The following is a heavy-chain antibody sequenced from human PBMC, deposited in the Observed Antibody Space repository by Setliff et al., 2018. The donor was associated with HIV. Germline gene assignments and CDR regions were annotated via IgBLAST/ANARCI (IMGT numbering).Heavy chain of an antibody. CDR1: GGSISSHY. CDR3: ARGGLTAAGTLLLVGYFDY. D-gene: IGHD6-13*01. CDR2: IYYSGNT. V-gene: IGHV4-59*11. J-gene: IGHJ4*02. Sequence: SETLSLTCTVSGGSISSHYWSWIRQPPGKGLEWIGSIYYSGNTIYNPSLKSRVTISVDTSKNPFSLKLSSVTAADTAVYYCARGGLTAAGTLLLVGYFDYWGQGTLVTVSS.